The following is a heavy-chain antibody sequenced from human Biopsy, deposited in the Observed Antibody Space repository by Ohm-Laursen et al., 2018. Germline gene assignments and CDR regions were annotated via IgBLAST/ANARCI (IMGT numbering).Heavy chain of an antibody. Sequence: SETLSLTCTVSGDSFSSHYRSWIRQPPGKGLEWIGYVSYTGSTDYNSSLQSRVTISVDTSKNHFSLRLRSVTTADTAMYYCARDRGFYSDRTVPGYFDLWGRGTLVTVSS. J-gene: IGHJ2*01. V-gene: IGHV4-59*11. CDR1: GDSFSSHY. CDR2: VSYTGST. CDR3: ARDRGFYSDRTVPGYFDL. D-gene: IGHD3-22*01.